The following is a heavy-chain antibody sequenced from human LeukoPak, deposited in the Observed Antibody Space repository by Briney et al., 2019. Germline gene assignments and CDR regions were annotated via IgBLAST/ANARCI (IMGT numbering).Heavy chain of an antibody. J-gene: IGHJ4*02. CDR2: IYTSGST. CDR3: ARAVRSVAATAYFDY. D-gene: IGHD2-15*01. Sequence: PSETLSLTCTVSGGSISSYYWSWIRQPAGKGLEWIGRIYTSGSTNYNPSLKSRVTMSVDTSKNQFPLKLSSVTAADTAVYYCARAVRSVAATAYFDYWGQGTLVTVSS. CDR1: GGSISSYY. V-gene: IGHV4-4*07.